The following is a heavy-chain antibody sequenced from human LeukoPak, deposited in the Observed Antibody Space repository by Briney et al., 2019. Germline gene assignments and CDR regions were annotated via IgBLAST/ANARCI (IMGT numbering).Heavy chain of an antibody. Sequence: ASVKVSCKASGYTFTGYNIHWVRQAPGQGLEWMGWMNPNSGGANYAQTFQGRVTITRDTSISTAYMELSGVRSDDSAVYYCTRDRLGESGRFDPWGQGTLVTVSS. D-gene: IGHD3-16*01. CDR2: MNPNSGGA. V-gene: IGHV1-2*02. CDR3: TRDRLGESGRFDP. J-gene: IGHJ5*02. CDR1: GYTFTGYN.